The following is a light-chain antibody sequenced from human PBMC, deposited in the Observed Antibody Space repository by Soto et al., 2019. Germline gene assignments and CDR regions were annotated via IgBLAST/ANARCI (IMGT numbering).Light chain of an antibody. CDR1: QGISNY. CDR3: QQRSNWP. Sequence: DIPMTQSPSSLSASVGDRVTITCRASQGISNYLAWYQQRPGKVPKVLIYAASTSQSGGPSRFSGSGSGTDFTLTISSLEPEDFAVYYCQQRSNWPVGPGTRVDI. V-gene: IGKV1-27*01. J-gene: IGKJ3*01. CDR2: AAS.